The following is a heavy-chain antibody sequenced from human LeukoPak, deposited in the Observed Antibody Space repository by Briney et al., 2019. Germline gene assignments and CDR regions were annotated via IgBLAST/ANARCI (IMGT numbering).Heavy chain of an antibody. CDR3: ASHPYNWNDGFDY. J-gene: IGHJ4*02. D-gene: IGHD1-20*01. V-gene: IGHV3-66*04. Sequence: GGSLRLSCAASGFTVSSNYMSWVRQAPGKGLEWVSVIYSGGSTYYADSVKGRFTISRDNSKNTLYLQMNSLRAEDTAVYYCASHPYNWNDGFDYWGQGTLVTVSS. CDR2: IYSGGST. CDR1: GFTVSSNY.